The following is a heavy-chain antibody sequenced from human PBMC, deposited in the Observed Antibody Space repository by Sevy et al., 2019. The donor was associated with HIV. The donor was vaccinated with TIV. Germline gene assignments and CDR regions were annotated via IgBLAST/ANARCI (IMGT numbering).Heavy chain of an antibody. CDR1: AFTFSTYG. CDR2: ISFDGSHK. Sequence: GGSLRLSCVASAFTFSTYGMHWVRQAPGKGLEWVSVISFDGSHKYYADSVKGRCTVSRDNSKNTLNLQMNSLRAEDTAVYYCAKDSYFDNTLFDYWGQGTLVTVSS. D-gene: IGHD3-22*01. V-gene: IGHV3-30*18. CDR3: AKDSYFDNTLFDY. J-gene: IGHJ4*02.